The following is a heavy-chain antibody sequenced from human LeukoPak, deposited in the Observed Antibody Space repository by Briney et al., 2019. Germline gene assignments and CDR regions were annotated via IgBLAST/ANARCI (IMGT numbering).Heavy chain of an antibody. CDR1: GFTFSNYA. J-gene: IGHJ4*02. D-gene: IGHD1-26*01. V-gene: IGHV3-30*04. CDR3: AREIVGATFFDY. CDR2: IFYDGSIQ. Sequence: GRSLRLSCTASGFTFSNYAMHWVRQAPGKGLEWVAVIFYDGSIQYYADSVKGRFTISRDNAKNSLYLQMNSLRAEDTAVYYCAREIVGATFFDYWGQGTLVTVSS.